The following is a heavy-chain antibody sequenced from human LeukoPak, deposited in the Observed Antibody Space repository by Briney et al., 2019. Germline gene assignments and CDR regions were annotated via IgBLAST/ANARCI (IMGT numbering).Heavy chain of an antibody. CDR3: ARVLRVGYNWNYFMDYYYYMDV. D-gene: IGHD1-7*01. CDR1: GFTFSNYS. Sequence: PGGSLRLSCAASGFTFSNYSRNWVRQAPGKGLEWVSSISSSSSYIYYADSVKGRFTISRDNAKNSLYLQMNSLRAEDTAVYYCARVLRVGYNWNYFMDYYYYMDVWGKGTTVTVSS. V-gene: IGHV3-21*01. J-gene: IGHJ6*03. CDR2: ISSSSSYI.